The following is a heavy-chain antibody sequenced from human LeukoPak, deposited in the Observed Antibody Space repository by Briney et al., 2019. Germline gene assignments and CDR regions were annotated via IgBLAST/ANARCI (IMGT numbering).Heavy chain of an antibody. CDR1: GFTYSAYW. V-gene: IGHV3-23*01. Sequence: PGGSLRLSCAASGFTYSAYWMHWVRQAPGKGLEWVSVISASGGSTYYADSVKGRFTISRDNSKNTLYLQMNSLRAEDTAVYYCAKDQIRATMIVVVITYYFDYWGQGTLVTVSS. CDR3: AKDQIRATMIVVVITYYFDY. D-gene: IGHD3-22*01. CDR2: ISASGGST. J-gene: IGHJ4*02.